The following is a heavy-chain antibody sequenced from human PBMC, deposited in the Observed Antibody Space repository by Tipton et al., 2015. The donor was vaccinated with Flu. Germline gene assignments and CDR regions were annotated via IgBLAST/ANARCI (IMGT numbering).Heavy chain of an antibody. Sequence: TLSLTCTVSGGSISSSSYYWGWIRQPPGKGLEWIGSIYYSGSTYYNPSLKSRVTISVDTSKNQFSLKLSSVTAVDTAVYYCARHGSNYDFWSGPSTWFDPWGQGTLVTVSS. CDR3: ARHGSNYDFWSGPSTWFDP. D-gene: IGHD3-3*01. CDR1: GGSISSSSYY. V-gene: IGHV4-39*01. CDR2: IYYSGST. J-gene: IGHJ5*02.